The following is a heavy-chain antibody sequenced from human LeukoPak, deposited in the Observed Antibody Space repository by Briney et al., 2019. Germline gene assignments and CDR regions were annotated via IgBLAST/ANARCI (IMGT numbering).Heavy chain of an antibody. J-gene: IGHJ4*02. CDR1: GFSFSSYS. CDR3: ARDPHSLDY. Sequence: GGSLRLSCTASGFSFSSYSMNWVRQAPGKGLEWVTYIAYTNTIHYADSVRGRFAISRDNARNSLYLQLNSLRAEDTAVYYCARDPHSLDYWGQGTRVTVSS. V-gene: IGHV3-48*01. CDR2: IAYTNTI.